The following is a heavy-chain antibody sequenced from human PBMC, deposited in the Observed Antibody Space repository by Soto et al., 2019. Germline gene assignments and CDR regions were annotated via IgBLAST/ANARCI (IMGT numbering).Heavy chain of an antibody. V-gene: IGHV3-15*01. CDR1: GFTFSNAW. CDR2: IKSNTDGGAL. Sequence: GGSLRLSCAASGFTFSNAWMTWVRQAPGKGLEWVGRIKSNTDGGALEYAAPLKDRFTISRDDSRSTLYLQLNSLKPEDTAVYYCATRPAPYYADWSLDYWGQGTLVTVSS. D-gene: IGHD3-16*01. J-gene: IGHJ4*02. CDR3: ATRPAPYYADWSLDY.